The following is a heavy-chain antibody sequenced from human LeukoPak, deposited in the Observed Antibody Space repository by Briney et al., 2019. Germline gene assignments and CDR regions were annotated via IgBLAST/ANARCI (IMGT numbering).Heavy chain of an antibody. CDR3: ARDSPCGGDCYGLDY. CDR1: GGSISSYY. CDR2: IYYSGST. J-gene: IGHJ4*02. V-gene: IGHV4-59*12. D-gene: IGHD2-21*02. Sequence: SSETLSLTCTVSGGSISSYYWSWIRQPPGKGLEWIGYIYYSGSTNYNPSLKSRVTISADTSKNQFSLKLSSVTAADTAVYYCARDSPCGGDCYGLDYWGQGTLVTVSS.